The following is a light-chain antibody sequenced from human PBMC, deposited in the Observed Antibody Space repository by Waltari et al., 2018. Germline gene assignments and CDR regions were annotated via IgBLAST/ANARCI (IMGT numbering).Light chain of an antibody. V-gene: IGKV3-20*01. CDR2: GSS. CDR1: QSVGGT. CDR3: QHYVRLPVT. J-gene: IGKJ1*01. Sequence: EIVLTQSLGTLSLSPGERATLTCWASQSVGGTLAWYQQKPGQAPRLLIYGSSSRATGIPDRFSGSGSGTVFSLSISRLEPEDSAVYYCQHYVRLPVTFGQGTKVEIK.